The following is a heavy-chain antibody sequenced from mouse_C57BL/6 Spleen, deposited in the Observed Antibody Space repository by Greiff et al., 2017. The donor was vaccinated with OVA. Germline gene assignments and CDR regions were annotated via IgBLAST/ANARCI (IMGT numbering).Heavy chain of an antibody. CDR3: ARVYYSNYFYYAMDY. CDR2: ISYDGSN. D-gene: IGHD2-5*01. Sequence: ESGPGLVKPSQSLSLTCSVTGYSITSGYYWNWIRQFPGNKLEWMGYISYDGSNNYNPSLKNRISITRDTSKNQFFLKLNSVTTEDTATYYCARVYYSNYFYYAMDYWGQGTSVTVSS. CDR1: GYSITSGYY. J-gene: IGHJ4*01. V-gene: IGHV3-6*01.